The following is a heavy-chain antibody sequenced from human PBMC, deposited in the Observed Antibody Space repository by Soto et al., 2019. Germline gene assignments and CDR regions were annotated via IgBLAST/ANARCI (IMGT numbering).Heavy chain of an antibody. CDR3: ARDGGVYDYSPFDY. CDR2: IWYDGSNK. CDR1: GFTFSSYG. V-gene: IGHV3-33*01. Sequence: GGSLRLSCAASGFTFSSYGMHWVRQAPGKGLEWVAVIWYDGSNKYYADSVKGRFTISRDNSNNTLYLQMDSLRSEDTAVYYCARDGGVYDYSPFDYWGQGTLVTVS. J-gene: IGHJ4*02. D-gene: IGHD4-4*01.